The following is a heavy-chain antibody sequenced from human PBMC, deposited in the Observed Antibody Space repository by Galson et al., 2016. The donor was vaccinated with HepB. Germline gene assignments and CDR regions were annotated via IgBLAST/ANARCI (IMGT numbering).Heavy chain of an antibody. J-gene: IGHJ3*02. CDR1: GYSFPSFW. CDR3: AKPRRGRDAFDI. Sequence: QSGAEVKRPGESLKISCKVSGYSFPSFWIGWVRQMPGKGLESIGVIYPRDSDTRYNPSLQGQVTISADKSLSTTFLQWSSLKASDTAIYYLAKPRRGRDAFDIWGQGTMVTVSS. V-gene: IGHV5-51*01. CDR2: IYPRDSDT.